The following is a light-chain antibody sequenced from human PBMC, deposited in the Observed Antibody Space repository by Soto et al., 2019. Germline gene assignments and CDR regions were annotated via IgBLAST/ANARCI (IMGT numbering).Light chain of an antibody. CDR1: QDISNY. CDR3: QQYDNLPRT. V-gene: IGKV1-33*01. J-gene: IGKJ2*02. Sequence: DIQMTQSPSSMSASVGDRVTITCQASQDISNYLNWYQHKPGKAPTLLIYDASNLETGVPSRFSGSGSGTDFTFTISSLQPEDIATYYCQQYDNLPRTFGQGTNLEIK. CDR2: DAS.